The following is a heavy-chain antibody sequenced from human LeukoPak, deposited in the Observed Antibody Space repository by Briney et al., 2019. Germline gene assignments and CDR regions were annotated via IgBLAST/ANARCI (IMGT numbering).Heavy chain of an antibody. D-gene: IGHD6-25*01. V-gene: IGHV3-9*01. CDR2: ISWKSDTI. CDR1: EFTFDDYA. Sequence: GGSLRLSCEASEFTFDDYAMHWVRRAPGKGLEWVSGISWKSDTIGYADSVRGRFTISRDNAKNSLYLQMNCLRAEDTALYYCAKDISGEQRGVLDYWGQGALVTVSS. J-gene: IGHJ4*02. CDR3: AKDISGEQRGVLDY.